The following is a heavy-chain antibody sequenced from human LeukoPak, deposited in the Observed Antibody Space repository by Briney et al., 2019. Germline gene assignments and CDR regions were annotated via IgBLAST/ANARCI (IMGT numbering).Heavy chain of an antibody. J-gene: IGHJ4*02. D-gene: IGHD5-18*01. Sequence: GGSLRLSCAASGFTFSGYWMSWVRQAPGKGLEWVANIKQDGSEKHYVDSVKGRFTISRDNAKNSLYLQMNSLKAEDTAVYYCARDQGQLWPKWGQGTLVTVSS. V-gene: IGHV3-7*01. CDR1: GFTFSGYW. CDR2: IKQDGSEK. CDR3: ARDQGQLWPK.